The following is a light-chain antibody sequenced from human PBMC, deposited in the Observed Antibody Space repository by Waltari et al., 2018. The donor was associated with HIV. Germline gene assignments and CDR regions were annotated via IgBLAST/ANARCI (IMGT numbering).Light chain of an antibody. CDR1: QSVSSN. CDR2: GAS. Sequence: VMPQSPARLSVSSGERATLACRASQSVSSNLAWYQQKLGQAPRLLIYGASTRATGIPARFSGSGSGTEFTLIISSLQSEDVAVYYCQEYNKWPPVLTFGGGTKVDLK. CDR3: QEYNKWPPVLT. V-gene: IGKV3-15*01. J-gene: IGKJ4*01.